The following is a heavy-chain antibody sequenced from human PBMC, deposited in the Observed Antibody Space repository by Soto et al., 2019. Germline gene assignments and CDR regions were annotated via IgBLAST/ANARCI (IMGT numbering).Heavy chain of an antibody. D-gene: IGHD2-15*01. CDR3: ARDLRPWLYCSGGSCQNWFDP. Sequence: ASVKVSCKASGYTFTSYGISWVRQAPGQGLEWMGWISAYNGNTNYAQKLQGRVTMTTDTSTSTAYMELRSLRSDDTAVYYCARDLRPWLYCSGGSCQNWFDPWGQGTLVTVSS. CDR2: ISAYNGNT. J-gene: IGHJ5*02. CDR1: GYTFTSYG. V-gene: IGHV1-18*01.